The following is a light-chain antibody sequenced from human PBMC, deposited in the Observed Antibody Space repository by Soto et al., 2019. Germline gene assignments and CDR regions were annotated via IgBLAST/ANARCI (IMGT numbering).Light chain of an antibody. CDR2: GAS. CDR1: QSVSSTY. V-gene: IGKV3-20*01. CDR3: QRYDISPFP. J-gene: IGKJ2*01. Sequence: EIVFTQSPGTLSLSPGERATLSCRASQSVSSTYLAWYQQKPGQAPRLLIYGASSRATGIPDRFSGSGSGTDFTLTISRLEPEDFAVYYCQRYDISPFPFGQGTKLEIK.